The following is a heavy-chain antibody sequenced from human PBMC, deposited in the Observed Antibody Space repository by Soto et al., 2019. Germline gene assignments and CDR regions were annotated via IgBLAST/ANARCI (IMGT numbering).Heavy chain of an antibody. V-gene: IGHV3-30*18. J-gene: IGHJ4*02. CDR3: AKDARYCDSTSCYADNYFDY. CDR2: ISYDGSTK. D-gene: IGHD2-2*01. CDR1: GFSFSHYG. Sequence: GSLRLSCAASGFSFSHYGLHWVRQAPGKGLEWVAVISYDGSTKYYADSVKGRFTISRDNSKNTLFLQMNSLRSEDTAVYFCAKDARYCDSTSCYADNYFDYWGQGTLVTVSS.